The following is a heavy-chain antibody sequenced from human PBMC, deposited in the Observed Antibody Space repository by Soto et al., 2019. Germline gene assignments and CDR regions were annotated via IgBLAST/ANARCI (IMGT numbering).Heavy chain of an antibody. CDR3: ARLSDFWSGYYYYYGMDV. CDR2: IYYSGST. Sequence: SETLSLTCTVSGGSISSSSYYWGWIRQPPGKGLEWIGSIYYSGSTYYNTSLKSRVTISVDTSKNHFSLKLSSVTAADTAVYYFARLSDFWSGYYYYYGMDVWGQGTTVTVSS. J-gene: IGHJ6*02. D-gene: IGHD3-3*01. CDR1: GGSISSSSYY. V-gene: IGHV4-39*01.